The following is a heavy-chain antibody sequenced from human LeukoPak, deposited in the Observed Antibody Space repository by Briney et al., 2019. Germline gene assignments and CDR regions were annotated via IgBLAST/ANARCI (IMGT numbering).Heavy chain of an antibody. Sequence: GGSLRLSCAVSGLAVSDNYMSWVRQAPGKGLEWVSLIFPNGNTYYADFVQGRFSISRDNSRNTLFLDMSSLRAEDTAVFFCARANPVYGEFDYWGQGTLVTVSS. V-gene: IGHV3-53*01. CDR2: IFPNGNT. D-gene: IGHD4-17*01. CDR1: GLAVSDNY. J-gene: IGHJ4*02. CDR3: ARANPVYGEFDY.